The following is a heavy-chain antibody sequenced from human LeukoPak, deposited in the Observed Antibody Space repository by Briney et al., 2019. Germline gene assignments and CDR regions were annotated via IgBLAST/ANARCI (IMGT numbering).Heavy chain of an antibody. V-gene: IGHV3-21*01. CDR1: GFTFSSYS. CDR3: ARGVLTGDPDY. J-gene: IGHJ4*02. CDR2: ISSSSSYI. D-gene: IGHD7-27*01. Sequence: GGSLRLSCAASGFTFSSYSMNWVRQAPGKGLEWVSSISSSSSYIYYADSVKGRFTIFRDNAKNSLYLQMNSLRAEDTAVYYCARGVLTGDPDYWGQGTLVTVSS.